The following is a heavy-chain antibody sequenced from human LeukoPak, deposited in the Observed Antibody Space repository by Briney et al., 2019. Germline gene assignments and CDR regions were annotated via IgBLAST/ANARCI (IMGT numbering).Heavy chain of an antibody. CDR2: INHSGST. Sequence: PSETLSLXCAVYGGSFSGYYWSWIRQPPGKGLEWIGEINHSGSTNYNPSLKSRVTISVDTSKNQFSLKLSSVTAADTAVYYCARDPNTIFGVVSWFDPWGQGTLVTVSS. D-gene: IGHD3-3*01. CDR3: ARDPNTIFGVVSWFDP. V-gene: IGHV4-34*01. CDR1: GGSFSGYY. J-gene: IGHJ5*02.